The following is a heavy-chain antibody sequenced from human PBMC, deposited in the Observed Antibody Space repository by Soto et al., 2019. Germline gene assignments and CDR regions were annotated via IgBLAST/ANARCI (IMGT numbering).Heavy chain of an antibody. CDR3: ATGIVVVVAATHSYWFDP. CDR1: GYTLTELS. CDR2: FDPEGGET. Sequence: GASVKVSCKVSGYTLTELSMHWVRQAPGKGLEWMGGFDPEGGETIYAQKFQGRVTMTEDTSTDTAYMELSSLRSEDTAVYYCATGIVVVVAATHSYWFDPWGQGTLVTVSS. V-gene: IGHV1-24*01. J-gene: IGHJ5*02. D-gene: IGHD2-15*01.